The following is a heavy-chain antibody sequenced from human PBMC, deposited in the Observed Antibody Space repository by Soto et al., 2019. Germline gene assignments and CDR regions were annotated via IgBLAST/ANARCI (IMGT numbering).Heavy chain of an antibody. CDR1: GYTFTRSG. V-gene: IGHV1-18*01. CDR2: INGYNGNT. D-gene: IGHD3-16*01. J-gene: IGHJ6*02. Sequence: QVQLVQSGAEVKKPGASVKVSCKASGYTFTRSGISWVRRAPGQGLEWMGWINGYNGNTNYAQKFQGRITMTTDTPTSTAYMELRSLRSDDTAVYYCARMGDVPYYYYGMDVWGQGTTVIVSS. CDR3: ARMGDVPYYYYGMDV.